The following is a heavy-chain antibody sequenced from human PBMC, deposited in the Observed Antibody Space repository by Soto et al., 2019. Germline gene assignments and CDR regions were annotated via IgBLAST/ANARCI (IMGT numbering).Heavy chain of an antibody. CDR2: IYYSGST. V-gene: IGHV4-30-4*01. CDR1: DGSISSGDYY. J-gene: IGHJ5*02. D-gene: IGHD6-13*01. Sequence: SSETLSLTCTVSDGSISSGDYYWSWIRQPPGKGLEWIGYIYYSGSTYYNPSLKSRVTISVDTSKNQFSLKLSSVTAADTAVYYCARYSSSWYDNWFDPWGQGTLVTVSS. CDR3: ARYSSSWYDNWFDP.